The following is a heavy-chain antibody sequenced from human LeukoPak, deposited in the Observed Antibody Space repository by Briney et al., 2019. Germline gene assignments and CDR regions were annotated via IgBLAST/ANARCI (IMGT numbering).Heavy chain of an antibody. CDR1: GFTFSYYW. CDR2: IKSDGTGI. V-gene: IGHV3-74*01. J-gene: IGHJ4*02. CDR3: VRGKTIDY. Sequence: GGSLRLSCAASGFTFSYYWMYWVRQAPGKGLVWVSRIKSDGTGILYADFVEGRFTISRDNAKNALYMQMTSLRDEDTAVYYCVRGKTIDYWGQGILVTVSS.